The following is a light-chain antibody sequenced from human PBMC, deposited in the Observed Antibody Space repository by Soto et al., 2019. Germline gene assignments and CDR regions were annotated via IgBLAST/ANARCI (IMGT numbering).Light chain of an antibody. Sequence: EIVLTQSPGTLSLSPGERATLSCRASQSVSSNYLAWYQQKPGQAPRLLIYGASIRAPSIPDRFSGSGSGTDFTLTIRRLEPEDFAVYYCQQYGNSLLTFGGGTKVEIK. V-gene: IGKV3-20*01. CDR1: QSVSSNY. CDR3: QQYGNSLLT. CDR2: GAS. J-gene: IGKJ4*01.